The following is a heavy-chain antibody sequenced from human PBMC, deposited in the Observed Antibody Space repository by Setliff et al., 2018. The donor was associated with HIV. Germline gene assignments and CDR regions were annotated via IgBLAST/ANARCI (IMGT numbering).Heavy chain of an antibody. Sequence: SETLSLTCTVSGGSISSSSYYWGWIRQPPGKGLEWIGSIYYRGSTYYNPSLKSRVTISVDMSKNQFSLKLSSVTAADTAVYYCARGPSGRAPAPARAPHYYGLDLWGPGTTVTVSS. J-gene: IGHJ6*01. CDR2: IYYRGST. CDR1: GGSISSSSYY. D-gene: IGHD2-2*01. CDR3: ARGPSGRAPAPARAPHYYGLDL. V-gene: IGHV4-39*07.